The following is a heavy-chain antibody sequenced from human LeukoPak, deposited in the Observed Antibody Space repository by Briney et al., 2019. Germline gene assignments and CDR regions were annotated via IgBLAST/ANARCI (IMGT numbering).Heavy chain of an antibody. V-gene: IGHV3-30-3*01. D-gene: IGHD6-19*01. CDR3: AKVPRLAVAGHFDY. CDR1: GFTFSSFA. CDR2: ISYDGNNE. Sequence: GGSLRLSCAASGFTFSSFAMHWVRQAPGKGLEWVTIISYDGNNEYYADSVKGRFTISRDNSKNTLYLQMNSLRAEDTAVYYCAKVPRLAVAGHFDYWGQGTLVTVSS. J-gene: IGHJ4*02.